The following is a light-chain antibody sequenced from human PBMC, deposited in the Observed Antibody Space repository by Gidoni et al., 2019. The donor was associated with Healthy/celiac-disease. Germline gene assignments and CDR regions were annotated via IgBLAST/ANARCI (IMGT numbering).Light chain of an antibody. V-gene: IGKV1-5*03. Sequence: DIQMTQSPSTLSASVGDRVTITCRASQSISSWLAWYQQKPGKAPKLLIDKASSLESGVPSRFSGSGSGTEFTLTISSLQPDDFATYYCQQYNSHGTFXQXTKVEIK. CDR1: QSISSW. CDR3: QQYNSHGT. CDR2: KAS. J-gene: IGKJ1*01.